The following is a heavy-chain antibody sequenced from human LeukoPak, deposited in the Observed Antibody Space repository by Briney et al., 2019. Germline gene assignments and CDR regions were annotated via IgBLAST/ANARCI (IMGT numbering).Heavy chain of an antibody. CDR2: INHNGNVN. CDR1: GFTFSSCG. CDR3: ARGGGLDV. J-gene: IGHJ6*02. V-gene: IGHV3-7*03. Sequence: PGGSLRLSCAASGFTFSSCGMHWARQAPGKGLEWVASINHNGNVNYYVDSVKGRFTISRDNAKNSLYLQMSNLRAEDTAVYFCARGGGLDVWGQGATVTVSS. D-gene: IGHD3-16*01.